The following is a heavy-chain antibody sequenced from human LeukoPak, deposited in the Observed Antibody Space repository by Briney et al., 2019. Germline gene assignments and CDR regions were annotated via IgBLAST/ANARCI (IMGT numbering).Heavy chain of an antibody. V-gene: IGHV4-39*01. D-gene: IGHD6-19*01. J-gene: IGHJ4*02. Sequence: SETLSLTCTVSGGSISSSSYYWGWIRQPPGKGLEWIGSIYYSGSTYYNPSLKSRVSISVHTSKNQFSLKLRSVTAADTAVYYCARGPPYSSGWHWGHPFDYWGQGTLVTVSS. CDR3: ARGPPYSSGWHWGHPFDY. CDR1: GGSISSSSYY. CDR2: IYYSGST.